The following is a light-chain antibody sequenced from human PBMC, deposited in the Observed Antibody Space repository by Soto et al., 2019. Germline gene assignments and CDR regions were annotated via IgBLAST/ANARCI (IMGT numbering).Light chain of an antibody. CDR1: QSISSW. J-gene: IGKJ4*01. V-gene: IGKV1-5*03. CDR2: QAS. CDR3: QQYHKYSPAALT. Sequence: DIPMTQSPSTLSSSVGDRVTITCRASQSISSWLAWYQQKPGKAPKLLIYQASSLESGVPSRFSGSGSGTACTLTIITLQPDDFATYYCQQYHKYSPAALTFGGGTKVEIK.